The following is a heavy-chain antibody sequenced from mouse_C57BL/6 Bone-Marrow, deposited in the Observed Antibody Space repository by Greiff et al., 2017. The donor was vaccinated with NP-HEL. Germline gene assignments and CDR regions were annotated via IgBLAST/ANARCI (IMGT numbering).Heavy chain of an antibody. V-gene: IGHV1-82*01. CDR3: ARKAYYYGSKDAMDY. Sequence: VKLQESGPELVKPGASVKISCKASGYAFSSSWMNWVKQRPGKGLEWIGRIYPGDGDTNYNGQFKGKATLTADKSSSTAYMQLSSLTSEDSAVYFCARKAYYYGSKDAMDYWGQGTSVTVSS. CDR1: GYAFSSSW. J-gene: IGHJ4*01. D-gene: IGHD1-1*01. CDR2: IYPGDGDT.